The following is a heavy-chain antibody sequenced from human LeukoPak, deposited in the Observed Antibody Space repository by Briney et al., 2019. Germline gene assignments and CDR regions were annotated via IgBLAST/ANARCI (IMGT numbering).Heavy chain of an antibody. Sequence: GRSLRLSCAASGFTFCSFVMHRVPQGPGKGLQGVAVISADGSEKYYADSAKGPFTISRDNSKNQVYLQMNRLRAEDTAVYYCAKGVRGVIAYYFDYWGQGTLVSVSP. J-gene: IGHJ4*02. CDR3: AKGVRGVIAYYFDY. V-gene: IGHV3-30*18. CDR1: GFTFCSFV. D-gene: IGHD3-10*01. CDR2: ISADGSEK.